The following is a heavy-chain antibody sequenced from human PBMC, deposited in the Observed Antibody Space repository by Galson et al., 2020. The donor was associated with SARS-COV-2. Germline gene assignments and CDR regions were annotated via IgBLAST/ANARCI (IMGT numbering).Heavy chain of an antibody. CDR1: GGSISSSNW. CDR3: ARGFDY. J-gene: IGHJ4*02. Sequence: ASETLSLTCAVSGGSISSSNWWSWVRQPPGKGLEWIGYIYYSGSTNYNPSLKSRVTISVDTSKNQFSLKLSSVTAADTAVYYCARGFDYWGQGTLVTVSS. CDR2: IYYSGST. V-gene: IGHV4-4*02.